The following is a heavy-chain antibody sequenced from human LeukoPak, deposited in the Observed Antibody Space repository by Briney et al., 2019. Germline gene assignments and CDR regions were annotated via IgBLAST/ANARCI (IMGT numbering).Heavy chain of an antibody. V-gene: IGHV4-34*01. D-gene: IGHD3-16*01. J-gene: IGHJ4*02. Sequence: PSETLSLTCAVYGGSFSGYYWSWIRQPPGKGLEWIGEINHSGSTNYNPSLKSRVTISVDTSKNQFPLKLSSVTAADTAVYYCARAANYDYVWGVKNYFDYWGQGTLVTVSS. CDR3: ARAANYDYVWGVKNYFDY. CDR1: GGSFSGYY. CDR2: INHSGST.